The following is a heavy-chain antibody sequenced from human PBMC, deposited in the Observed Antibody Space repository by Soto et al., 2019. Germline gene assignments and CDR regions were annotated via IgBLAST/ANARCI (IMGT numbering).Heavy chain of an antibody. CDR2: IIPSYDRA. CDR3: ARGPTNNYGDHTFGY. CDR1: GDAFMSYA. V-gene: IGHV1-69*01. Sequence: QVLLLQSGSEVKKPGSSVKVSCKASGDAFMSYAISWVRQAPGQGLEYMGGIIPSYDRAKYAQKFQGRLTVSADLYTSTVYMELSSLRSEDTAVYFCARGPTNNYGDHTFGYWGQGTKVIVSS. J-gene: IGHJ4*02. D-gene: IGHD4-17*01.